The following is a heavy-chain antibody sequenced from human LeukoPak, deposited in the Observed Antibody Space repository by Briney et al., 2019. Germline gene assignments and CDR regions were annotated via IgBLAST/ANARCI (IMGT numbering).Heavy chain of an antibody. J-gene: IGHJ4*02. CDR3: ARDRGDSSGWPIIDY. D-gene: IGHD6-19*01. CDR2: IQSGGST. V-gene: IGHV3-66*01. Sequence: PGGSLRLSCAASGFTVNNNHMSWVRQAPGMGLEWVSLIQSGGSTHYADSVKGRFTISRDNSKNTLYLQMNSLRAEDTAVYYCARDRGDSSGWPIIDYWGQGTLVTVSS. CDR1: GFTVNNNH.